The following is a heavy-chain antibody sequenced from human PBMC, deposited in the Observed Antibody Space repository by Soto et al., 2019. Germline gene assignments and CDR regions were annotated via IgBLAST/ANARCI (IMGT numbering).Heavy chain of an antibody. CDR1: GGSFSGYY. CDR3: ARERYDFWSGYYQRGYYYYMDV. CDR2: INHSGST. J-gene: IGHJ6*03. D-gene: IGHD3-3*01. Sequence: SETLSLTCAVYGGSFSGYYWSWIRQPPGKGLEWIGEINHSGSTNYNPSLKSRVTISVDTSKNQFSLKLSSVTAADTAVYYCARERYDFWSGYYQRGYYYYMDVWGKGTTVTVSS. V-gene: IGHV4-34*01.